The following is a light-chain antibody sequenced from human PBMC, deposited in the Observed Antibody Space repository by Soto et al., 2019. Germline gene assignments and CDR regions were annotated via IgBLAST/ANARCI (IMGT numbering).Light chain of an antibody. CDR1: RRVSTC. CDR2: DAS. V-gene: IGKV3-11*01. Sequence: EVVLTQSPAILSLSPGEGATLSCRASRRVSTCLAWYQQRPGQPPRLLIYDASNRATGIPARFRGSGSGTDFTLTISSLEPEDFAVYYCQQSYNWHPITFGQGTRLE. CDR3: QQSYNWHPIT. J-gene: IGKJ5*01.